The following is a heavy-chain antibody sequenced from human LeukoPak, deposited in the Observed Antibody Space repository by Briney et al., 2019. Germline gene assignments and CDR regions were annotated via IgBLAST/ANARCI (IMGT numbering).Heavy chain of an antibody. V-gene: IGHV4-34*01. D-gene: IGHD5-18*01. CDR1: GGSFSGYY. CDR2: INHSGST. J-gene: IGHJ5*02. CDR3: ARGVGQRDSYYNWFDP. Sequence: SGTLSLTCAVYGGSFSGYYWSWIRQPPGKGLEWIGEINHSGSTNYNPSLKSRVTISVDTSKNQFSLKLSSVTAADTAVYYCARGVGQRDSYYNWFDPWGQGTLVTVSS.